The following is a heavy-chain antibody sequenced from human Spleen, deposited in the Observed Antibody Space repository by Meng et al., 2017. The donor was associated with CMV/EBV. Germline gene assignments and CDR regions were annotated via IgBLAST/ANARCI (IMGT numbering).Heavy chain of an antibody. D-gene: IGHD1-20*01. CDR3: AKEANWNYFDY. Sequence: SCAASVFTFTSYWMSWVRQTPGKGLEWVSIIYSGGSSVYYVDSVKGRFTISRDNSKTTLYLQMNSLRAEDTAVYYCAKEANWNYFDYWGQGTLVTVSS. CDR2: IYSGGSSV. J-gene: IGHJ4*02. CDR1: VFTFTSYW. V-gene: IGHV3-23*03.